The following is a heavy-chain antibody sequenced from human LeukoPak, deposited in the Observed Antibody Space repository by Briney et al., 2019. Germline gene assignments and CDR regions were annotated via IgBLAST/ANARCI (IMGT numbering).Heavy chain of an antibody. CDR1: SGSISIYY. CDR2: IYYSGST. V-gene: IGHV4-59*08. CDR3: ARPGSSSYWYFDL. D-gene: IGHD6-6*01. Sequence: SQTLSLTCTVSSGSISIYYWSWIRQPPGKGLEWIGYIYYSGSTNYNPPLEGRVTISVDTSKNQFSLKLSSVTAADTAVYYCARPGSSSYWYFDLWGRGTLVTVSS. J-gene: IGHJ2*01.